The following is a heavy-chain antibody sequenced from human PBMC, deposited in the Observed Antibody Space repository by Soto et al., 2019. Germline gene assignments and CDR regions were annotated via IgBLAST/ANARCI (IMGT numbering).Heavy chain of an antibody. V-gene: IGHV3-48*03. CDR3: ARDLSSSWSRAFDI. D-gene: IGHD6-13*01. CDR1: GFTFSSYE. J-gene: IGHJ3*02. Sequence: EVQLVESGGGLVQPGGPLRLSCAASGFTFSSYEMNWVRQAPGKGLEWVSYISSSGSTIYYADSVKGRFTISRDTAKNSLYLQMNSLSAEDTAVYYCARDLSSSWSRAFDIWGQGTMVTFSS. CDR2: ISSSGSTI.